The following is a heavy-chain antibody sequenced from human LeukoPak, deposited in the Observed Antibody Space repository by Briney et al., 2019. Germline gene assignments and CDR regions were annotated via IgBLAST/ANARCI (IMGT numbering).Heavy chain of an antibody. CDR1: GFTFSSYG. V-gene: IGHV3-30*02. J-gene: IGHJ4*02. CDR2: IRYDGSNK. D-gene: IGHD2-2*01. Sequence: GGSLRLSCAASGFTFSSYGMHWVRQAPGKGLEWVAFIRYDGSNKYYTDSVKGRFTISRDNSKNTLYLQMNSLRAEDTAVYYCARDYLVVVPAATPIWGEYSSSWYLLDYWGQGTLVTVSS. CDR3: ARDYLVVVPAATPIWGEYSSSWYLLDY.